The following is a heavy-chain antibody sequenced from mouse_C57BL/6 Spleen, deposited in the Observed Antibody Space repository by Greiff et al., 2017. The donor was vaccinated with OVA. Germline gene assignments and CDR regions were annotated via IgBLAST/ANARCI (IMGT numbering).Heavy chain of an antibody. D-gene: IGHD2-4*01. V-gene: IGHV5-4*01. CDR1: GFTFSSYA. CDR2: ISDGGSYT. CDR3: ARDRGLRRDYAMDY. Sequence: DVKLVESGGGLVKPGGSLKLSCAASGFTFSSYAMSWVRQTPEKRLEWVATISDGGSYTYYPDNVKGRFTISRDNAKNNLYLQMSHLKSEDTAMYYCARDRGLRRDYAMDYWGQGTSVTVSS. J-gene: IGHJ4*01.